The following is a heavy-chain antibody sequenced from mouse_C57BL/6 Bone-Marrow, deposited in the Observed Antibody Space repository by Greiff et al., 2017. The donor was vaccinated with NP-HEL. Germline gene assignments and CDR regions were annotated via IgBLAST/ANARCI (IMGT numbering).Heavy chain of an antibody. CDR3: AREGYSKYFDV. CDR1: GYAFSSYW. D-gene: IGHD2-5*01. J-gene: IGHJ1*03. Sequence: VQLQQSGAELVKPGASVKISCKASGYAFSSYWMNLVKQRPGKGLEWIGQIYPGDGDTNYNGKFKGKATLTADKSSSTAYMQLSSLTSEDSAVYFCAREGYSKYFDVWGTGTTVTVSS. V-gene: IGHV1-80*01. CDR2: IYPGDGDT.